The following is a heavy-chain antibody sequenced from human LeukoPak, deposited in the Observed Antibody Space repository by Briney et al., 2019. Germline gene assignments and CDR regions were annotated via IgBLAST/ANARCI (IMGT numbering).Heavy chain of an antibody. D-gene: IGHD6-13*01. V-gene: IGHV5-51*01. CDR1: GYSFTNYW. Sequence: PGESLKISCNGSGYSFTNYWIGWVRQMPGKGLEWIGTIYPSDSDTNYSPSFQGQVTISADKFISTAYLQWSSLKASDTAMYYCARRIAAAGSIGTRYFDYWGQGTLVTVSS. CDR2: IYPSDSDT. CDR3: ARRIAAAGSIGTRYFDY. J-gene: IGHJ4*02.